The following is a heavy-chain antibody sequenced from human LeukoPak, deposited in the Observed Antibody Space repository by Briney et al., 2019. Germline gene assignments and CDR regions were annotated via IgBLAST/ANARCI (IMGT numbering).Heavy chain of an antibody. J-gene: IGHJ5*02. CDR3: ARRGIWDLQIGNWFDP. Sequence: PWETLSLTCTIAADSVSSTAYYWGWVRQPPGKAMEWIGHVYDSGTTYYNPSLESRVTISADTSKNQYSLRLTSVTAADTAVYYCARRGIWDLQIGNWFDPWGQGILVTVSS. CDR2: VYDSGTT. D-gene: IGHD3-16*01. V-gene: IGHV4-39*01. CDR1: ADSVSSTAYY.